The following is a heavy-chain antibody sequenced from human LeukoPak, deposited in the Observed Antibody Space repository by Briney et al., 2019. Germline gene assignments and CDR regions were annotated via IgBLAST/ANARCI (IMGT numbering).Heavy chain of an antibody. V-gene: IGHV3-23*01. D-gene: IGHD6-13*01. J-gene: IGHJ4*02. CDR1: GFTFSNAW. Sequence: GGSLRLSCAASGFTFSNAWMSWVRQAPGKGLEWVSSISGSGGTAYYAGSVKGRVTISRDNSENTVYLQMNSLRAEDTAVFYCAKSTSTSWPSFEYWGQGTLVTVSS. CDR3: AKSTSTSWPSFEY. CDR2: ISGSGGTA.